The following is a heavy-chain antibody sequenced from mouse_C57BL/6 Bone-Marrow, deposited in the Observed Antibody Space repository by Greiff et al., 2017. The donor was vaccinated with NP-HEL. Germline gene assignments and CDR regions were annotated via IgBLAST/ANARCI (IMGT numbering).Heavy chain of an antibody. V-gene: IGHV14-4*01. CDR2: IDPENGDT. CDR1: GFNIKDDY. CDR3: TTRGGRNYFDY. J-gene: IGHJ2*01. Sequence: VQLQQSGAELVRPGASVKLSCTASGFNIKDDYMHWVKQRPEQGLEWIGWIDPENGDTEYASKFQGKATITADTSSNTAYLQLSSLTSEDTAVYYCTTRGGRNYFDYWGQGTTLTVSS.